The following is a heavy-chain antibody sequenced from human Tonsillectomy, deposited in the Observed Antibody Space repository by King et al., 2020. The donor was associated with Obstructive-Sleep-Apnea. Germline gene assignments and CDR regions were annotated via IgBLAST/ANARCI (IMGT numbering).Heavy chain of an antibody. J-gene: IGHJ4*02. Sequence: VQLVESGGGLVQPGGSLRLSCGASGFTFSSYAMSWVRHAPGKGLGWVSAINCGSDRTSYADPVKGRFTISSDNSKNTLYLQMNGLRAEDTAVYYCAKEIPVDTNFDYWGQGTLVTVSS. V-gene: IGHV3-23*04. D-gene: IGHD5-18*01. CDR3: AKEIPVDTNFDY. CDR1: GFTFSSYA. CDR2: INCGSDRT.